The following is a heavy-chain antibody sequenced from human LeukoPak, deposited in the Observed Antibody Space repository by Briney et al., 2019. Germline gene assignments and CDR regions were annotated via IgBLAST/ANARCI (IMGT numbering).Heavy chain of an antibody. CDR1: GFTFDDYA. CDR3: AAIDCTTTSCPGPFDY. CDR2: ISWNSVTI. V-gene: IGHV3-9*03. Sequence: PGGSLRLSCAASGFTFDDYAMHWVRQVPGKGLEWVSGISWNSVTIGYADSVKGRFTISRDNAKNSLYLQMNSLRAEDMALYYCAAIDCTTTSCPGPFDYWGQGTLVTVSS. D-gene: IGHD2-2*01. J-gene: IGHJ4*02.